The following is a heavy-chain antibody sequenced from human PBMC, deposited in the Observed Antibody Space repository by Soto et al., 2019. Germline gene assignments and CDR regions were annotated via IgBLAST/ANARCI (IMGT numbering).Heavy chain of an antibody. V-gene: IGHV1-8*02. CDR3: ARMESFGSLNWFDP. CDR1: GYTFTNND. D-gene: IGHD5-18*01. Sequence: ASVKVSCKASGYTFTNNDVSWVRQATGQGLEWMGWMNPGSGDTGYAQKFQGRVTMTRDISIATAYMELNSLTSEDTAIYYCARMESFGSLNWFDPWGQGTLVTSPQ. CDR2: MNPGSGDT. J-gene: IGHJ5*02.